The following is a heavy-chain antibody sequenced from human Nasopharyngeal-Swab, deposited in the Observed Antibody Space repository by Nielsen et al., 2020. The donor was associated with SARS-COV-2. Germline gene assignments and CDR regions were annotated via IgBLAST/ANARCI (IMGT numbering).Heavy chain of an antibody. J-gene: IGHJ4*02. CDR2: INPSGGST. D-gene: IGHD4-17*01. V-gene: IGHV1-46*01. CDR1: GYTFTSYY. CDR3: ARDRGYGDYESTYYFDY. Sequence: SVNVSCKASGYTFTSYYMHWVRQAPGQGLEWMGIINPSGGSTSYAQKFQGRVTMTRDTSTSTVYMKLSSLRSEDTAVYYCARDRGYGDYESTYYFDYWGQGTLVTVSS.